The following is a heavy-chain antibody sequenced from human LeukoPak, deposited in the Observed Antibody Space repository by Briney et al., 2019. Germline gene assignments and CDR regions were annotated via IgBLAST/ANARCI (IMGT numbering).Heavy chain of an antibody. V-gene: IGHV4-59*11. CDR1: DDSFSSHY. CDR3: ARDLVTVTKGFDI. Sequence: SETLSLTCAVSDDSFSSHYWTWIRQPPGKGLEWIGYISYIGSTNYNPSLKSRVTISIDTSKNQFSLKLSSATAADTAVYYCARDLVTVTKGFDIWGQGTMVSVSS. D-gene: IGHD4-17*01. J-gene: IGHJ3*02. CDR2: ISYIGST.